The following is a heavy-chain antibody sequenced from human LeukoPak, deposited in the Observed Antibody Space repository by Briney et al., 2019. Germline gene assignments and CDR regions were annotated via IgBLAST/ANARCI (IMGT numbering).Heavy chain of an antibody. V-gene: IGHV3-23*01. CDR2: ISGSGGST. CDR3: ARGIAATNYMDV. J-gene: IGHJ6*03. Sequence: GGSLRLSCAASGFTFSSYAMSWVRQAPGKGLEWVSGISGSGGSTYYADSVKGRFTISRDNSKSTLFLQMNSPSAEDTAVYYCARGIAATNYMDVWGKGTTVTVSS. D-gene: IGHD6-13*01. CDR1: GFTFSSYA.